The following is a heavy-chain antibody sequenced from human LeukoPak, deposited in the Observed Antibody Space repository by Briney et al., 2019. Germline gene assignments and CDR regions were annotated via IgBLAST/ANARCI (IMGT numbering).Heavy chain of an antibody. CDR1: GFTFSTYG. CDR2: IWYDGSKT. Sequence: SRRSLRLSCAASGFTFSTYGMHWVRQSPGKGLEWVAVIWYDGSKTHYRDSVKGRFTISRDNSKNTLYLEVNSLRAEDTAVYYCPRDTAQRAFDIWGQGTMVTVSS. D-gene: IGHD6-25*01. V-gene: IGHV3-33*01. CDR3: PRDTAQRAFDI. J-gene: IGHJ3*02.